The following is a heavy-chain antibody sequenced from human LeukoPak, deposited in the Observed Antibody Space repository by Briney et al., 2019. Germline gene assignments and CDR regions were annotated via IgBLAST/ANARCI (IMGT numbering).Heavy chain of an antibody. J-gene: IGHJ4*02. V-gene: IGHV3-23*01. CDR3: AKALIFQWVVDY. CDR2: ISGSAGST. Sequence: PGGSLRLSCAASGFTFSSYAMSWVRQAPGKGLEWVSAISGSAGSTYYADSVKGRFTISRDNSKNTLSLQMNSLRAEDTAIYYCAKALIFQWVVDYWGQGTLVTVSS. D-gene: IGHD2-15*01. CDR1: GFTFSSYA.